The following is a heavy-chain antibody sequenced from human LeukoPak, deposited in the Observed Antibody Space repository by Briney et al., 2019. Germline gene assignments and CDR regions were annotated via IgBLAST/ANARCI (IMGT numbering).Heavy chain of an antibody. Sequence: GGSLRLSCAASGFTFSSYWMHWVRQAPGKGLVWVSRINGDGSATTYAGSVKGRFTISRDNAKNTVYLQMDSLRAEDTAVYYCARGGGYSYDYVDYWGQGTLVTVSS. V-gene: IGHV3-74*01. D-gene: IGHD5-18*01. CDR2: INGDGSAT. CDR3: ARGGGYSYDYVDY. CDR1: GFTFSSYW. J-gene: IGHJ4*02.